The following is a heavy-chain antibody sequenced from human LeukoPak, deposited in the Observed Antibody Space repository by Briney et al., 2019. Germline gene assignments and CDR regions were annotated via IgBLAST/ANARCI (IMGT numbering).Heavy chain of an antibody. J-gene: IGHJ4*02. CDR3: ARGGTIMEDPLDY. Sequence: GGSLRLSCAASGFTVSSNYMSWVRQAPGKGLEWVSVIYSGGSTYYADSVKGRFTISRDNSKNTLYLQMNSLRAEDTAVYYCARGGTIMEDPLDYWGQGTLVTVSS. V-gene: IGHV3-66*01. CDR2: IYSGGST. D-gene: IGHD2-15*01. CDR1: GFTVSSNY.